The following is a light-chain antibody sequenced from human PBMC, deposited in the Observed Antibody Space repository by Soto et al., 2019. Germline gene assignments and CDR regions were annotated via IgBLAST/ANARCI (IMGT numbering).Light chain of an antibody. V-gene: IGKV3-20*01. CDR3: QQYGTSPWT. CDR2: GAS. J-gene: IGKJ1*01. Sequence: EIVLTQSPGTLSLSPGERATLSCRASQSVSSNYLGWYQQKLGQAPRLLIHGASSRATGIPDRFSGSGSGTDFTLIISRLEPEDFAVYFCQQYGTSPWTFGQGTKVETK. CDR1: QSVSSNY.